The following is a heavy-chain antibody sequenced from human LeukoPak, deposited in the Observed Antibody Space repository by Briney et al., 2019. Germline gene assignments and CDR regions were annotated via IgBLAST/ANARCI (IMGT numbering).Heavy chain of an antibody. CDR1: GGSISSYY. CDR3: ARRIAVAGPFDY. J-gene: IGHJ4*02. CDR2: IYYSGST. V-gene: IGHV4-59*08. Sequence: PSETLSLTCTVSGGSISSYYWSWIRQPPGKGLEWIGDIYYSGSTNYNPSLKSRVIISVDTSKNQFSLKLSSVTAADTAVYYCARRIAVAGPFDYWGQGTLVTVSS. D-gene: IGHD6-19*01.